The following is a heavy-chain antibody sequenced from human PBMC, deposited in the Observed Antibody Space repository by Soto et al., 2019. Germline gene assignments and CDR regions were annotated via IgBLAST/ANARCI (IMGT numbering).Heavy chain of an antibody. J-gene: IGHJ4*02. CDR3: ARVEVSPRYCSGGSCSLGPFDY. CDR2: IIPILGIA. V-gene: IGHV1-69*02. D-gene: IGHD2-15*01. Sequence: QVQLVQSGAEVKKPGSSVKVSCKASGGTFSSYTISWVRQAPGQGLEWMGRIIPILGIANYAQKFQGRVTITADKSTSTAYMELSSLRSEDTAVYYCARVEVSPRYCSGGSCSLGPFDYWGQGTLVTVSS. CDR1: GGTFSSYT.